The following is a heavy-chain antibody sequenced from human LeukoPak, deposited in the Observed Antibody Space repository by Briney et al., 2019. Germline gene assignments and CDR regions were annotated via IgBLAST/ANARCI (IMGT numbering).Heavy chain of an antibody. V-gene: IGHV1-69*04. D-gene: IGHD5-12*01. CDR2: TIPILGIA. CDR3: ASTYSGPGGY. CDR1: GGTFSSYA. J-gene: IGHJ4*02. Sequence: GASVKVSCKASGGTFSSYAISWVRQAPGQGLEWMGRTIPILGIANYAQKFQGRVTITADKSTSTAYMELSSLRSEDTAVYYCASTYSGPGGYWGQGTLVTVSS.